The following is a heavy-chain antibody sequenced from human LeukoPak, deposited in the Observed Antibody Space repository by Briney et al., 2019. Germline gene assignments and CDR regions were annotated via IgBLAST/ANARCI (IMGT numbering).Heavy chain of an antibody. Sequence: GGSLRLSCAASGFTFSSYTMNWVRQAPGKGLEWVSYIDLSGSTLYYVDSVKGRFTISRDNAKNSLYLQMNSLRAEDTAVYYCARDRSGAWFGDSYWGQGTLVTVSS. CDR2: IDLSGSTL. V-gene: IGHV3-48*04. CDR3: ARDRSGAWFGDSY. D-gene: IGHD3-10*01. J-gene: IGHJ4*02. CDR1: GFTFSSYT.